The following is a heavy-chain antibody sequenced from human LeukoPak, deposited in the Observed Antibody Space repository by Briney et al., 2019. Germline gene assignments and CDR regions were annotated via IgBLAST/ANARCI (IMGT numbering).Heavy chain of an antibody. CDR3: ARQIVVVPAANDAFDI. J-gene: IGHJ3*02. CDR1: GYTFTSYG. CDR2: ISAYNGNT. D-gene: IGHD2-2*01. Sequence: ASVKVSCKPSGYTFTSYGISWVRQAPGQELEWMGWISAYNGNTNYAQKLQGRVTMTTDTSTSTAYMELRSLRSDDTAVYYCARQIVVVPAANDAFDIWGQGTMVTVSS. V-gene: IGHV1-18*01.